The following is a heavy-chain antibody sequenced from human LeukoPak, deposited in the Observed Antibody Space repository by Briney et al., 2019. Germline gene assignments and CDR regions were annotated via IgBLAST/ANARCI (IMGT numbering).Heavy chain of an antibody. Sequence: TGGSLRLSCAASGFTFSSYGMHWVRQAPGKGLEWVAVIWYDGSNKYYADSVKGRFTISRDNSKNTLYLQMNSLRAEDTAVYYCAKGGEQQLVFDYWGQGTLVTVSS. J-gene: IGHJ4*02. D-gene: IGHD6-13*01. CDR3: AKGGEQQLVFDY. CDR1: GFTFSSYG. V-gene: IGHV3-33*06. CDR2: IWYDGSNK.